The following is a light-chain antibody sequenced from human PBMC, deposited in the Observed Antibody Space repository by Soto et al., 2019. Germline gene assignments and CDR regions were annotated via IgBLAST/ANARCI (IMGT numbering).Light chain of an antibody. CDR2: GAS. V-gene: IGKV3-15*01. CDR1: QSVSSY. J-gene: IGKJ4*01. Sequence: EIVMTQSPATLSVSPGERAALSCRASQSVSSYVAWYQHKPGQAPRLLIYGASTRATGIPARFSGSGSGTEFPLTISSLQSEDFAVYYCQQYHDSPPVTFGGGTKVEIK. CDR3: QQYHDSPPVT.